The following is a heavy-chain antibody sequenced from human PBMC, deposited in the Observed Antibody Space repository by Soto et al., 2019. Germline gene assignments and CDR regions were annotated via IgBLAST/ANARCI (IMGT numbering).Heavy chain of an antibody. CDR1: GFTVSSNY. D-gene: IGHD3-22*01. Sequence: TGGSLRLSCAASGFTVSSNYMSWVRQAPGKGLEWVSVIYSGGSTYYADSVKGRFTISRDNSKNTLYLQMNSLRAEDTAVYYCARDFDSSGYYYAGYYYYGMDVWGQGTTVTVSS. CDR2: IYSGGST. V-gene: IGHV3-66*01. J-gene: IGHJ6*02. CDR3: ARDFDSSGYYYAGYYYYGMDV.